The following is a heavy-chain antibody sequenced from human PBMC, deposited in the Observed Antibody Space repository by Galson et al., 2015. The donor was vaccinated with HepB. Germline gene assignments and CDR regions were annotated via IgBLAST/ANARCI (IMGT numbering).Heavy chain of an antibody. V-gene: IGHV3-23*01. J-gene: IGHJ5*02. CDR3: ASTPLAAAGPFVS. Sequence: SLRLSCAASGFTFSSYAMSWVRQAPGKGLEWVSAISGSGGSTYYADSVKGRFTISRDNSKNTLYLQMNSLRAEDTAVYYCASTPLAAAGPFVSWGQGTLVTVSS. CDR1: GFTFSSYA. CDR2: ISGSGGST. D-gene: IGHD6-13*01.